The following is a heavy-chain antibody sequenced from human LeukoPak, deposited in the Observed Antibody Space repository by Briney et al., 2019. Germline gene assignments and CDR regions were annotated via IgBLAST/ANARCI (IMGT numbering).Heavy chain of an antibody. CDR3: ARRDSGYEFFDY. CDR1: GYSFTSYW. Sequence: GESLRISCKGSGYSFTSYWIIWVRQMPGKGLEWMGNFDPSDSYTKYSPSFQGHVTMSTDKSITTAYLQWSSLKASDSAMYYCARRDSGYEFFDYWGQGTLVTVSS. D-gene: IGHD5-12*01. J-gene: IGHJ4*02. V-gene: IGHV5-10-1*01. CDR2: FDPSDSYT.